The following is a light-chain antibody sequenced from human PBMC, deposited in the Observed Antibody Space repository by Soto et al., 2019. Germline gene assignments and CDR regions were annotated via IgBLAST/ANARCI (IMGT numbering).Light chain of an antibody. V-gene: IGLV1-44*01. Sequence: QSDLTQPPSASGTPGQRVTISCSGSSSNIGSNTVNWYQQLPGTAPKLLIYSNNQRPSGVPDRFSGSKSGTSASLAISGFQSEDEADYYCAAWDDSLNGYYVFGTGTKVTVL. CDR1: SSNIGSNT. J-gene: IGLJ1*01. CDR3: AAWDDSLNGYYV. CDR2: SNN.